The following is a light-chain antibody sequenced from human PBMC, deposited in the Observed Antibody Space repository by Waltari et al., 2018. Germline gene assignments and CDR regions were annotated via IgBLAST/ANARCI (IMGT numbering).Light chain of an antibody. V-gene: IGLV1-40*01. CDR2: GNT. Sequence: QSVLTQPPSVSGAPGQRVTISCTGSSCTIGPGYYVLWYQPLPGSAPNLPMFGNTNRTSGLPDLFSGSKSGASASLAITGLQAEDEAVYYCHSYDIGLTAWVFGGGTKLTVL. J-gene: IGLJ3*02. CDR3: HSYDIGLTAWV. CDR1: SCTIGPGYY.